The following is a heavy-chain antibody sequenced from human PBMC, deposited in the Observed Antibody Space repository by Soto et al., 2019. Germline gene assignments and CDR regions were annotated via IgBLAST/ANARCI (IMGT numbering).Heavy chain of an antibody. Sequence: EVPLLESGGGLVQPGGSLRLSCAASGFTFSSYAMSWVRQAPGKGLEWVSAISGSGGSTYYADSVKGRFTISRDNSKNTLYLQMNSLRAEDTAVYYCAKISSSWDQHFDYWGQGTLVTVSS. CDR3: AKISSSWDQHFDY. J-gene: IGHJ4*02. V-gene: IGHV3-23*01. D-gene: IGHD6-13*01. CDR2: ISGSGGST. CDR1: GFTFSSYA.